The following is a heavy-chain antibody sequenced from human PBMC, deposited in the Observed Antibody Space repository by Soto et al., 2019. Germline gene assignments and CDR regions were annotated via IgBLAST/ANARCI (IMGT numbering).Heavy chain of an antibody. V-gene: IGHV3-48*02. CDR3: ARDVSFGHYGETSTYYLDY. CDR2: ISSLGSTI. D-gene: IGHD4-17*01. Sequence: EVQLVESGGGLLRPGESLRLSCAASGFSFSSFPMNWVPQAPGRGLEWVSYISSLGSTINYADSVRGRFSISRDNGKNTLYLQMNSLRDEHTPVYFCARDVSFGHYGETSTYYLDYWGQGTLVTVSS. J-gene: IGHJ4*02. CDR1: GFSFSSFP.